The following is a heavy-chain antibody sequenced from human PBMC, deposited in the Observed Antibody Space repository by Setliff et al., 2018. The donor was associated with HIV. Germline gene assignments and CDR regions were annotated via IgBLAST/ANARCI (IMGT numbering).Heavy chain of an antibody. CDR1: GGSFSGYY. Sequence: LSLTCAVYGGSFSGYYWSWIRQPPGKGLEWIGKINHGGSTNYNPSLKSRVTISVDTSKNQFSLKLSSVTAADTAVYYCARDPVYYYDTGTYYRSEYFQHWGQGTLVTVSS. CDR3: ARDPVYYYDTGTYYRSEYFQH. CDR2: INHGGST. V-gene: IGHV4-34*01. D-gene: IGHD3-22*01. J-gene: IGHJ1*01.